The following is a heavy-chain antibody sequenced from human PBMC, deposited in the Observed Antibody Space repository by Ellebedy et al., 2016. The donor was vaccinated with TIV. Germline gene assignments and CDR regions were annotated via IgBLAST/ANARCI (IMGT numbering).Heavy chain of an antibody. V-gene: IGHV1-69*06. J-gene: IGHJ6*02. Sequence: SVKVSXXASGCSFSRRSISWVRLAPGQGLEWMGGLVPFFDSTNYAQKFQGRVTITADKSTSTAYMELSSLRSDDTAVYYCARDVEEMTTYYAMHVWGQGTTVTVSS. CDR2: LVPFFDST. CDR1: GCSFSRRS. D-gene: IGHD5-24*01. CDR3: ARDVEEMTTYYAMHV.